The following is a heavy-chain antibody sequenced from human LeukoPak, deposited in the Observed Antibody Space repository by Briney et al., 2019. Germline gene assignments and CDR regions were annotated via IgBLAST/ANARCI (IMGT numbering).Heavy chain of an antibody. CDR1: GGSFSGYY. V-gene: IGHV4-34*01. CDR3: ARGYCSSSSCYAFGHWFDP. D-gene: IGHD2-2*01. CDR2: INHSGST. J-gene: IGHJ5*02. Sequence: SETLSLTCAVYGGSFSGYYWSWIRQPPGKGLEWIGEINHSGSTNYNPSLKSRVTISVDTSKNQFSLKLSSVTPADTAVYYCARGYCSSSSCYAFGHWFDPWGQGTLVTVSS.